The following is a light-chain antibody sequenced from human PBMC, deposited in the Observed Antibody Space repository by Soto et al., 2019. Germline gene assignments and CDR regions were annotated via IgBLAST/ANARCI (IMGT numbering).Light chain of an antibody. CDR2: GAS. Sequence: IVLTQSPGTLSLSPGERATLSCRASQSVSSTYLAWYQQKPGQAPRLLIYGASRRATGIPDRFSGSGSGTDFTLTISRLEPADFAVYYCQQYGGSPTWTFGQGTKVGIK. V-gene: IGKV3-20*01. CDR1: QSVSSTY. J-gene: IGKJ1*01. CDR3: QQYGGSPTWT.